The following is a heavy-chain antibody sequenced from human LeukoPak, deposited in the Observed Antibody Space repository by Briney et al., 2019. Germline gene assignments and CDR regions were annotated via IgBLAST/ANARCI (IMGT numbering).Heavy chain of an antibody. D-gene: IGHD3-10*01. CDR1: GYTFTGYY. V-gene: IGHV1-18*04. Sequence: ASVKVSCKAFGYTFTGYYMHWVRQAPGQGLEWMGWISAYNGNTNYAQKLQGRVTMTTDTSTSTAYMELRSLRSDDTAVYYCARAIAVTMVRGVIITFPDYWGQGTLVTVSS. J-gene: IGHJ4*02. CDR2: ISAYNGNT. CDR3: ARAIAVTMVRGVIITFPDY.